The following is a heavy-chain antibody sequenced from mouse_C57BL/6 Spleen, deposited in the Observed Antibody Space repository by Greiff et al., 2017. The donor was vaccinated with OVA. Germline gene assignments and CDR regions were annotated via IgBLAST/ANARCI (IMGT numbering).Heavy chain of an antibody. V-gene: IGHV1-54*01. CDR1: GYAFTNYL. CDR2: INPGSGGT. J-gene: IGHJ3*01. CDR3: AQGDYYGNYDAWFAY. Sequence: QVQLKQSGAELVRPGTSVKVSCTASGYAFTNYLIEWVKQRTGQGLEWIGVINPGSGGTNYNETFKGKATLTADKSSSTAYMQLSSLTSEDSAVYFGAQGDYYGNYDAWFAYWGQGTLVTVSA. D-gene: IGHD2-1*01.